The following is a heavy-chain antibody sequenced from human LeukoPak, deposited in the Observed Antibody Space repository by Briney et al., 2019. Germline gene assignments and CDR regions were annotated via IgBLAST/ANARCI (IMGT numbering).Heavy chain of an antibody. CDR1: GFTFSSYG. CDR3: ARPSGYYVDYFDY. D-gene: IGHD3-22*01. CDR2: IWYDGSNK. J-gene: IGHJ4*02. Sequence: TGGSLRLSCAASGFTFSSYGMHWVRQAPGKGLEWVAVIWYDGSNKYYADSVKGRFTISRDNSKNTLYLQMNSLRAEDTAVYYCARPSGYYVDYFDYWGQGTLVTVSS. V-gene: IGHV3-33*01.